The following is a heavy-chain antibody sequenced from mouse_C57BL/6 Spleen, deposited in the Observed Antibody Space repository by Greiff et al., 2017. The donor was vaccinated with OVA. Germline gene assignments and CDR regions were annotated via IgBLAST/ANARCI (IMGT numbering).Heavy chain of an antibody. Sequence: VQLQQSGPELVKPGDSVKISCKASGYSFTGYFMNWVMQSHGKSLEWIGRINPYNGDTFYNQKFKGKATLTVDKSSSTAHMELRSLTSEDSAVYYCARSGDYEGWYFDVWGTGTTVTVSS. D-gene: IGHD2-4*01. J-gene: IGHJ1*03. V-gene: IGHV1-20*01. CDR2: INPYNGDT. CDR3: ARSGDYEGWYFDV. CDR1: GYSFTGYF.